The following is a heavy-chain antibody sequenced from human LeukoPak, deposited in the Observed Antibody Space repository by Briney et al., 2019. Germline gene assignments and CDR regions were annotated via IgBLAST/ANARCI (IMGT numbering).Heavy chain of an antibody. CDR2: IYYSGST. Sequence: SQTLSLTCTVSGGSISSGDYYWSWIRQPPGKGLERIGYIYYSGSTYYNPSLKSRVTISVDTSKNQFSLKLSSVTAADTAVYYCARGDYGDYVPDWYFDLWGRGTLVTVSS. V-gene: IGHV4-30-4*01. CDR1: GGSISSGDYY. D-gene: IGHD4-17*01. J-gene: IGHJ2*01. CDR3: ARGDYGDYVPDWYFDL.